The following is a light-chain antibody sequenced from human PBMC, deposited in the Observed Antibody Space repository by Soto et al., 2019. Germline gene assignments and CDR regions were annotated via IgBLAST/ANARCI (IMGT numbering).Light chain of an antibody. CDR1: QSVSSN. CDR3: QQYGSSGT. J-gene: IGKJ1*01. V-gene: IGKV3-20*01. CDR2: GAS. Sequence: ETVMTQSPATLSVSPGERATLSCRASQSVSSNLAWYQQKPGQAPRLLIYGASNRATGIPDRFSGSGSGTDFTLTISRLEPGDFAVYYCQQYGSSGTFGQGTKVDIK.